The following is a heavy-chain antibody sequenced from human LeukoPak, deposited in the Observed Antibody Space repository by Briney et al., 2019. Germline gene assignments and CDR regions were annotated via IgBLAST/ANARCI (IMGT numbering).Heavy chain of an antibody. CDR3: ASPYYYGSGSWKPFDP. Sequence: SETLSLTCQVSGGSISSGGYYWSWIRQPPGKGLEWIGEINHSGSTNYNPSLKSRVTISVDTSKNQFSLKLSSVTAADTAVYYCASPYYYGSGSWKPFDPWGQGTLVTVSS. CDR2: INHSGST. J-gene: IGHJ5*02. D-gene: IGHD3-10*01. CDR1: GGSISSGGYY. V-gene: IGHV4-34*01.